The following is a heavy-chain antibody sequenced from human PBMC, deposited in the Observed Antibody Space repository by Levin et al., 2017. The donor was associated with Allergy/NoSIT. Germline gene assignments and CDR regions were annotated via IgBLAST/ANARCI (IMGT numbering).Heavy chain of an antibody. CDR3: AKDIGIAVAGTEGFDY. D-gene: IGHD6-19*01. CDR2: ISWDGGST. CDR1: GFTFDDYT. Sequence: PGGSLRLSCAASGFTFDDYTMHWVRQAPGKGLEWVSLISWDGGSTYYADSVKGRFTISRDNSKNSLYLQMNSLRTEDTALYYCAKDIGIAVAGTEGFDYWGQGTLVTVSS. V-gene: IGHV3-43*01. J-gene: IGHJ4*02.